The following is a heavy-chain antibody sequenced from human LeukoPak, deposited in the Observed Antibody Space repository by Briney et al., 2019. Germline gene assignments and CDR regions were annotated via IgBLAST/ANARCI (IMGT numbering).Heavy chain of an antibody. J-gene: IGHJ4*02. Sequence: GGSLRLSCAASGFTFSSYGMHWVRQAPGKGLEWVAFIRYDGSNKYYADSVKGRFTISRDNSKNTVYLQMNRLRAEDTAVYYCAKGMYYYDSSGYYVFDYWGQGTLVTVSS. CDR3: AKGMYYYDSSGYYVFDY. CDR1: GFTFSSYG. CDR2: IRYDGSNK. D-gene: IGHD3-22*01. V-gene: IGHV3-30*02.